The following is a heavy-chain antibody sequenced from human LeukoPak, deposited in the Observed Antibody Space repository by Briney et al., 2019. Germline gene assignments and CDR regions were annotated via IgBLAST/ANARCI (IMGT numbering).Heavy chain of an antibody. V-gene: IGHV3-23*01. D-gene: IGHD3-10*01. CDR2: ISDSGGHT. Sequence: GGSLRLSCAASGFTFSSYSMSWGREAPRQGLEWGSVISDSGGHTYYADSVKGRVTISGDNSKNTLFLQMSSLRVEDTAIYYCAKDSLRCREGFDPWGQGTLVTVSS. CDR3: AKDSLRCREGFDP. J-gene: IGHJ5*02. CDR1: GFTFSSYS.